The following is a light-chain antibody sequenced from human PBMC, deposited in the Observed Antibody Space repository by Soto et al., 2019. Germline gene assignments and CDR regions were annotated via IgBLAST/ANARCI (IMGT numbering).Light chain of an antibody. CDR1: QTINNY. Sequence: DIQMTQSPSSLSASLGDRVTITCRASQTINNYLNWYQQKPGKAPKLLIHTTSSLQSGVPSRFSASGAGTDFTLNISSLQPEDSATYYCQQSFSTPQTFGGGTKVEI. J-gene: IGKJ4*01. CDR2: TTS. V-gene: IGKV1-39*01. CDR3: QQSFSTPQT.